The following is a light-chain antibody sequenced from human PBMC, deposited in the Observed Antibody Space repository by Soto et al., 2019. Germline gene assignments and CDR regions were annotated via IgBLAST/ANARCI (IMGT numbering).Light chain of an antibody. Sequence: DIQMSQSPSSXSASLGDRVTITCRASQGITYWLAWYQQRPGRAPKCLIYAASILASGVPSRFPGSGSRRYFTLTINALQPEEFATSFCQHANSFPLPFGQGTRLEIK. CDR1: QGITYW. CDR2: AAS. J-gene: IGKJ5*01. CDR3: QHANSFPLP. V-gene: IGKV1-12*01.